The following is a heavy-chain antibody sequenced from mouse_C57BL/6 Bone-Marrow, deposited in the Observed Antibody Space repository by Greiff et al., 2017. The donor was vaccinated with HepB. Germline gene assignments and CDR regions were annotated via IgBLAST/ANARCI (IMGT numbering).Heavy chain of an antibody. D-gene: IGHD4-1*01. CDR1: GFTFSSYA. CDR3: AREELGRGVCYAMDY. J-gene: IGHJ4*01. Sequence: EVHLVESGGGLVKPGGSLKLSCAASGFTFSSYAMSWVRQTPEKRLEWVATISDGGSYTYYPDNVKGRFTISRDNAKNNLYLQMSHLKSEDTAMYYCAREELGRGVCYAMDYWGQGTSVTVSS. CDR2: ISDGGSYT. V-gene: IGHV5-4*01.